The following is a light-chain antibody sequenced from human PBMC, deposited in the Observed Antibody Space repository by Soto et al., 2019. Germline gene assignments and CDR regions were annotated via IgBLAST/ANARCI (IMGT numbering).Light chain of an antibody. V-gene: IGKV1-27*01. CDR1: QCIINY. CDR2: AAS. CDR3: QKYNSAPFT. J-gene: IGKJ4*01. Sequence: DIQMTQSPSSLAASVGDRVTITCRARQCIINYLAWYQQKPGKVPKLLICAASTLQSGVTSRFSGSGSGTYFTLTISSLQHADVATYYCQKYNSAPFTFGGGTKVEIK.